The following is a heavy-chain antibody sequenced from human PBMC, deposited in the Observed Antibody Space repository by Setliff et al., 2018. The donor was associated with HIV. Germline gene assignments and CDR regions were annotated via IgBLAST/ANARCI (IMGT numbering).Heavy chain of an antibody. CDR1: GYTFTSFD. D-gene: IGHD3-10*01. J-gene: IGHJ3*02. V-gene: IGHV1-8*01. CDR2: MNPNSGNS. CDR3: TRIRAMVRGVTSYDAFDI. Sequence: ASVKVSCKASGYTFTSFDINWVRQATGQGLEWMGWMNPNSGNSGFAQRFQGRVTMTRNSSISTAYMELCSLRFDDTAVYYCTRIRAMVRGVTSYDAFDIWGQGTKVTVSS.